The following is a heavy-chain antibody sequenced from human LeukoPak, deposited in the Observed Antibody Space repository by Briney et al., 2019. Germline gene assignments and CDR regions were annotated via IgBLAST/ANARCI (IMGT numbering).Heavy chain of an antibody. CDR2: IKQDGSEI. Sequence: PGGSLRLSCAASRFTLSSYWMSWVRQAPGKGLEWVANIKQDGSEIHYVDSVRGLFTISRDNAKNSLYLQMNSLRVEDTAVYYCARDTRGIFDYWGQGTLVTVSS. J-gene: IGHJ4*02. CDR3: ARDTRGIFDY. D-gene: IGHD3-10*01. V-gene: IGHV3-7*01. CDR1: RFTLSSYW.